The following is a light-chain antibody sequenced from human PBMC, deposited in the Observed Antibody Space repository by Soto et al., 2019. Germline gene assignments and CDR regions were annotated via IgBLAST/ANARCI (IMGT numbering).Light chain of an antibody. CDR3: AAWDDSLTGHVV. CDR2: SND. J-gene: IGLJ2*01. CDR1: SSNIESNT. V-gene: IGLV1-44*01. Sequence: QAVVTQPPSASGTPGQRVTISCSGSSSNIESNTVTWYQQLPGTAPKLLIHSNDQRPSGVPDRFSGSKSGTSASLAISGLQSEDEADYYCAAWDDSLTGHVVLGGGTKLTVL.